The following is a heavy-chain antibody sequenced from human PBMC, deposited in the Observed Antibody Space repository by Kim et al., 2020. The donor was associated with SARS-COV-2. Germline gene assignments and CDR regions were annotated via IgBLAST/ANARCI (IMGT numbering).Heavy chain of an antibody. CDR2: ISYDGSNK. Sequence: SLRLSCAASGFTFSSYGMHWVRQAPGKGLEWVAVISYDGSNKYYADSVKGRFTISRDNSKNTLYLQMNSLRGEDTAVYYCAKDQTGIVVPAATYFDYWGQGTLVTVSS. J-gene: IGHJ4*02. V-gene: IGHV3-30*18. CDR3: AKDQTGIVVPAATYFDY. D-gene: IGHD2-2*01. CDR1: GFTFSSYG.